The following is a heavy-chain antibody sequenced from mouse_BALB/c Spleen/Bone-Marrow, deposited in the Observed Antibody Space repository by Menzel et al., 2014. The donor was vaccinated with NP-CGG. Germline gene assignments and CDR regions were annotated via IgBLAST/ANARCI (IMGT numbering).Heavy chain of an antibody. V-gene: IGHV1-69*02. D-gene: IGHD2-4*01. CDR3: ARGGHDFSLDY. J-gene: IGHJ4*01. Sequence: VQLQESGAELGTPGASVKMSCKASGYTFTDNWIYWVKQWPGQGLEWIGAIDTSDSYTNYNQKFMGKASLTVDASSSTAYMQVSSLTSDDSVVYYCARGGHDFSLDYRAQATSVPVSS. CDR2: IDTSDSYT. CDR1: GYTFTDNW.